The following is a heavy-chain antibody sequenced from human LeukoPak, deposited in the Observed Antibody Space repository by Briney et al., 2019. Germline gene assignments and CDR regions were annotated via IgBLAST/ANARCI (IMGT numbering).Heavy chain of an antibody. V-gene: IGHV4-61*02. CDR2: IYTSGST. CDR1: GGSISSGSYY. Sequence: SETLSLTCTVSGGSISSGSYYWSWIRQPAGKGLEWIGRIYTSGSTNYNPSLKSRVTISVDTSKNQFSLKLSSFTAADTAVYYPAKENASSEYCGQGTLVSASS. CDR3: AKENASSEY. D-gene: IGHD1-1*01. J-gene: IGHJ4*02.